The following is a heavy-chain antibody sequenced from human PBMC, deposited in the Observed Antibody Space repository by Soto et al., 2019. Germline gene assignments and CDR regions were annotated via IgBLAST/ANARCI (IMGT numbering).Heavy chain of an antibody. V-gene: IGHV1-18*01. Sequence: ASVKVSCKASGYTFTSYGISWVRQAPGQGLEWMGWISAYNGNTNYAQKLQGRVTMTTDTSTSTAYMELRSLRSDDTAVYYCARPLPTVTTQADNYYYYGMDVWGQGTTVTVSS. J-gene: IGHJ6*02. CDR3: ARPLPTVTTQADNYYYYGMDV. CDR1: GYTFTSYG. CDR2: ISAYNGNT. D-gene: IGHD4-17*01.